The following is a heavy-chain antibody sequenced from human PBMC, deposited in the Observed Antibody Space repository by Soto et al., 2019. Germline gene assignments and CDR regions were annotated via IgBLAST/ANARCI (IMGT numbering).Heavy chain of an antibody. CDR1: GFTFSSYA. J-gene: IGHJ6*02. Sequence: EVQLLESGGGLVQPGGSLRLSCAASGFTFSSYAMSWVRQAPGKGPEWVSAISGSGGSTYYADSVKGRFTISRDNSKNARDLQMNSLSAEDTAVYYCAEDRIAVAGLQGMDVWGQGTTVTVSS. V-gene: IGHV3-23*01. D-gene: IGHD6-19*01. CDR2: ISGSGGST. CDR3: AEDRIAVAGLQGMDV.